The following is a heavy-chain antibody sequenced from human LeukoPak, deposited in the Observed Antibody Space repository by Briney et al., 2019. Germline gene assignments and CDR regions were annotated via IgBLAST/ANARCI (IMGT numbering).Heavy chain of an antibody. D-gene: IGHD5-18*01. Sequence: GGSLRLSCAASGFTFSRYAMSWVRQAPGKGLEWVSAISGSGGSTYYADSVKGRFTISRDNSKNTLYLQMNSLRAEDTAVYYCAKQREWGIQLSYYYMDVWVKGTTVTVSS. J-gene: IGHJ6*03. CDR2: ISGSGGST. CDR1: GFTFSRYA. CDR3: AKQREWGIQLSYYYMDV. V-gene: IGHV3-23*01.